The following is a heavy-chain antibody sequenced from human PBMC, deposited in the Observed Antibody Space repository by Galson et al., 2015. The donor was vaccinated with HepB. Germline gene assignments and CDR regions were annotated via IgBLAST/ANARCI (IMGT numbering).Heavy chain of an antibody. CDR2: IFSNDEK. CDR3: ARLTRGIAVAGTWTEFDY. J-gene: IGHJ4*02. D-gene: IGHD6-19*01. CDR1: GFSLSNARMG. Sequence: PALVKPTQTLTLTCTVSGFSLSNARMGVSWIRQPPGKALEWLAHIFSNDEKSYSTSLKSRLTISKDTSKSQVVLTMTNMDPVDTATYYYARLTRGIAVAGTWTEFDYWGQGTLVTVSS. V-gene: IGHV2-26*01.